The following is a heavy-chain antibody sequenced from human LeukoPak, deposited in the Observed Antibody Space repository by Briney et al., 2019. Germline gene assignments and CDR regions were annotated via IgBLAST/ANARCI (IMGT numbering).Heavy chain of an antibody. Sequence: SETLSLTCTVSGGSISNYYWSWIRQPPGKGLEWIGYIYYSGNTNYNPSLKSRVTISVATSKNQFSLKLNSVTAADTAVYYCARVRYCSTNRCYDREFDNWGQGTLVTVSS. J-gene: IGHJ4*02. CDR1: GGSISNYY. CDR2: IYYSGNT. D-gene: IGHD2-2*01. V-gene: IGHV4-59*01. CDR3: ARVRYCSTNRCYDREFDN.